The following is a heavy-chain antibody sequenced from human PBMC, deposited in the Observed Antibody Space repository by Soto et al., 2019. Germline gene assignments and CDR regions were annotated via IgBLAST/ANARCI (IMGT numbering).Heavy chain of an antibody. V-gene: IGHV1-18*01. CDR3: ASVPSGWYYFDY. CDR2: ISAYNGNT. D-gene: IGHD6-19*01. CDR1: GYTFTSYG. Sequence: ASVKVSCKASGYTFTSYGISWVRLAPGQGLEWMGWISAYNGNTNYAQKLQGRVTMTTDTSTSTAYMELRSLRSDDTAVYYCASVPSGWYYFDYWGQGTLVTVSS. J-gene: IGHJ4*02.